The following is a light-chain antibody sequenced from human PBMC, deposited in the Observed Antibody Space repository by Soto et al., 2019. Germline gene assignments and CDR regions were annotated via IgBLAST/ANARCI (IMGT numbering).Light chain of an antibody. CDR3: QQYGSSGT. CDR2: GAS. Sequence: GLTLSPGTLSLYQGERATLSCRASQSVSNNYLAWYQQKPGQTPRLLIYGASNRATGIPDRFSGSGSGTDFTLTISRLEPEDFAVYYCQQYGSSGTFGQGTKVDI. CDR1: QSVSNNY. V-gene: IGKV3-20*01. J-gene: IGKJ1*01.